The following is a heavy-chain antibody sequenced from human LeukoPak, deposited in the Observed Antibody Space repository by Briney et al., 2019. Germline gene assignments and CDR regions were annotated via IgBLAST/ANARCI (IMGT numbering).Heavy chain of an antibody. Sequence: SVKVSCKASGGTFSSYAISWVRQAPGQGLEWMGGIVPIFGTANYAQRFQGRVTITADKSTSTAYMELSSLRSEDTAVYYCAKGSSGSTDAFDIWGQGTMVTVSS. CDR1: GGTFSSYA. D-gene: IGHD3-22*01. J-gene: IGHJ3*02. CDR2: IVPIFGTA. V-gene: IGHV1-69*06. CDR3: AKGSSGSTDAFDI.